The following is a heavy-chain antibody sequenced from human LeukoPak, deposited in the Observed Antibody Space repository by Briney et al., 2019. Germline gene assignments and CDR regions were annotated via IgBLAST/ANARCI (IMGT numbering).Heavy chain of an antibody. J-gene: IGHJ4*02. CDR2: ISSSSSYI. CDR1: GFTFSSYS. V-gene: IGHV3-21*01. D-gene: IGHD1-26*01. CDR3: ARRPNSGRHTSIDY. Sequence: GGALRLSCAASGFTFSSYSMNWVRQAPGKGLEGVSSISSSSSYIYYADSVKGRFTIYRDNPKNSLYLQMNSLRAEDTAVYYSARRPNSGRHTSIDYWGQGTLVTVSS.